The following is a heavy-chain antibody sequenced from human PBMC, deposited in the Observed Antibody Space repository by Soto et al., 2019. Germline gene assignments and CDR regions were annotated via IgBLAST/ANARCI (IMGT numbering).Heavy chain of an antibody. CDR1: GYSFTSYW. J-gene: IGHJ6*02. V-gene: IGHV5-10-1*01. CDR3: ARTTVGYCMGGSCYSEYYYGMDG. D-gene: IGHD2-15*01. Sequence: GESLKISYKGSGYSFTSYWISWVRQMPGKGLEWMGRIDPSDSYTNYSPSFQGHVTISADKSISTAYLQWSSLKASDTAMYYCARTTVGYCMGGSCYSEYYYGMDGWGQGTTVTV. CDR2: IDPSDSYT.